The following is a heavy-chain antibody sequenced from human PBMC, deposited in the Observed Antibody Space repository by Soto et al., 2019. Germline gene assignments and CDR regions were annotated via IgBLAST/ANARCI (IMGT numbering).Heavy chain of an antibody. D-gene: IGHD5-12*01. CDR2: ISGNGDTA. CDR3: ARSGPYYSDY. CDR1: GFTFPNYA. Sequence: GGSLRLSCAASGFTFPNYALSWVRQAPGKGLECVASISGNGDTAYYTASVKGRFTISRDNSKNTLSLQMNSPRAEDTAVYYCARSGPYYSDYWGQGTLVTVSS. J-gene: IGHJ4*02. V-gene: IGHV3-23*01.